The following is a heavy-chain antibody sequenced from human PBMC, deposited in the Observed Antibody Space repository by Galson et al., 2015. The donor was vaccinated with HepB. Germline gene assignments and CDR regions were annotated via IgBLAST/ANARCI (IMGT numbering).Heavy chain of an antibody. D-gene: IGHD3-22*01. CDR2: INAGNGNT. CDR1: GYTFTSYA. V-gene: IGHV1-3*01. J-gene: IGHJ3*02. Sequence: SVKVSCKASGYTFTSYAMHWVRQAPGQRLEWMGWINAGNGNTKYSQKFQGRVTITRDTSASTAYMELSSLRSEDTAVYYCYYDSSGPTTNDAFDIWGQGTMVTVSS. CDR3: YYDSSGPTTNDAFDI.